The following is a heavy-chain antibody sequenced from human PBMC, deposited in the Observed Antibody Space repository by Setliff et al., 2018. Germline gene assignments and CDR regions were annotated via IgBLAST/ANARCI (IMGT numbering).Heavy chain of an antibody. CDR3: TRSRGPRVVLAADFDF. J-gene: IGHJ4*02. CDR1: GYTLTKYY. Sequence: ASVKVSCKASGYTLTKYYMHWVRQAPGQGLEWMGWISPYGGESNYAQKFQDRLTVTADTSTKTTYMELRSLTSDDTAVYFCTRSRGPRVVLAADFDFWGQGTLVTSPQ. V-gene: IGHV1-2*02. D-gene: IGHD3-16*01. CDR2: ISPYGGES.